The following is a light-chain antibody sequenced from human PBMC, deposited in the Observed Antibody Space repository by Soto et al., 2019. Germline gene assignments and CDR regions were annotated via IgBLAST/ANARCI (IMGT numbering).Light chain of an antibody. Sequence: DIVMTQSPDSLAESLGERATINCKSIQSVLMRSSNKDHLAWYQQKPGQPPKLLINWASTRESGVPDRFSGSGSGTDFTLTISSREAEDVAFYYCHEYYAIPRTFGQGTKLEIK. J-gene: IGKJ2*01. CDR2: WAS. CDR3: HEYYAIPRT. V-gene: IGKV4-1*01. CDR1: QSVLMRSSNKDH.